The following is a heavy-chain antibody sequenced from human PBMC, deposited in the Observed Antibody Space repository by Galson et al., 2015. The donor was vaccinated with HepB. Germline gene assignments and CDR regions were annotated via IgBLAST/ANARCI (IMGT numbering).Heavy chain of an antibody. Sequence: SLRLSCAASGFTFSSYWMSRVRQAPGKGLEWVANIKQDGSEKYYVDSVKGRFTISRDNAKNSLYLQMNSLRAEDTAVYYCARDLNSVVPAFWFDPWGQGTLVTVSS. CDR1: GFTFSSYW. V-gene: IGHV3-7*03. J-gene: IGHJ5*02. CDR2: IKQDGSEK. CDR3: ARDLNSVVPAFWFDP. D-gene: IGHD2-2*01.